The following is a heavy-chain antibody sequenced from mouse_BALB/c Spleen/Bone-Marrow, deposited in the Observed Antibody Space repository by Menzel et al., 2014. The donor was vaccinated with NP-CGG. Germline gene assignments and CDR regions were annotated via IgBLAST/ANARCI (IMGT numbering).Heavy chain of an antibody. J-gene: IGHJ2*01. V-gene: IGHV14-3*02. CDR2: IDPANGNT. Sequence: EVQVVESGAELVKPGASVKLSCTASGFNIKDTYMHWVKQRPEQGLEWIGGIDPANGNTKYDPKFQGKATITADTSSNTAYLQLSSLTSEDTAVYYCARYYYGYYFDYWGQGTTLTVSS. CDR3: ARYYYGYYFDY. CDR1: GFNIKDTY. D-gene: IGHD1-1*01.